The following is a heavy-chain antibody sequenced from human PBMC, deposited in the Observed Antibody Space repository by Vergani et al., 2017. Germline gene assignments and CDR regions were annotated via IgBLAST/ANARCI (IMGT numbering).Heavy chain of an antibody. J-gene: IGHJ4*02. V-gene: IGHV4-59*01. CDR1: GGSISSYY. CDR3: ASEVAAAGGGFLDY. CDR2: IYYSGST. Sequence: QVQLQESGPGLVKPSETLSLTCTVSGGSISSYYWSWIRQPPGKGLEWIGYIYYSGSTNYNPSLKSRVTISVDTSKNQFSLKLSSVTAADTAVYYCASEVAAAGGGFLDYWGQGTLVTVSS. D-gene: IGHD6-13*01.